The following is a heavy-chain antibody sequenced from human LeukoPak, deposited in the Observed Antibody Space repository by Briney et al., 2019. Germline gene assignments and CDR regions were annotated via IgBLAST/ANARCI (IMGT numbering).Heavy chain of an antibody. CDR3: ARVGASYDGLIDY. CDR2: INPNSGGT. D-gene: IGHD1-26*01. V-gene: IGHV1-2*06. Sequence: ASVKVSCKASGYTFTGYYMHWVRQAPGQGLEWMGRINPNSGGTNYAQKFQGRVTMTRDTSISTAYMELRSLRSDDTAMYYCARVGASYDGLIDYWGQGTRVTVSS. CDR1: GYTFTGYY. J-gene: IGHJ4*02.